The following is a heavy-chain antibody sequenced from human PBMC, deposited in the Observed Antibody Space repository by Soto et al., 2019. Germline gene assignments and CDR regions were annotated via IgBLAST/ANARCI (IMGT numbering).Heavy chain of an antibody. J-gene: IGHJ4*02. CDR2: IIPILGIA. Sequence: ASVKVSCKASGGTFSSYAISWVRPPPGQGLAWMGGIIPILGIANYAQRFQGRVTITADKSTSTAYMERSSLRSEDTAVYYGASPLTGEADYWGQGTLVTVSS. V-gene: IGHV1-69*10. CDR1: GGTFSSYA. CDR3: ASPLTGEADY. D-gene: IGHD7-27*01.